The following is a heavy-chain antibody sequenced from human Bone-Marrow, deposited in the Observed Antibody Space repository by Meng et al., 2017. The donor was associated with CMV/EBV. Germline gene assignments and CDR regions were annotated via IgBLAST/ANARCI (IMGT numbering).Heavy chain of an antibody. CDR2: THYTGST. Sequence: SETLSLTCTVSGGAISDFFWSWIRQPPGKGLEWIGFTHYTGSTKYNLSLMRRVTLSVDASKNQLSLSLTSVTAADTAVYYCARESAGSGRNNWFDPWGQGTLVTVSS. CDR3: ARESAGSGRNNWFDP. V-gene: IGHV4-59*01. CDR1: GGAISDFF. J-gene: IGHJ5*02. D-gene: IGHD3-10*01.